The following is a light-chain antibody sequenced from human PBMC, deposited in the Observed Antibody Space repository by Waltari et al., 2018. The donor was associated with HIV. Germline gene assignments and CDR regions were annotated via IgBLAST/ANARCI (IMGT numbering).Light chain of an antibody. CDR1: QGISSY. J-gene: IGKJ1*01. CDR2: AAS. Sequence: AIRMTQSPSSFSASTGDRVTITCRASQGISSYLAWYQQKPGKAPKLLIYAASTLQSGVPSRFSGSGSWTDFTLTISCLQSEYFATYYCQQYYSYPQTFGQGTKVEIK. CDR3: QQYYSYPQT. V-gene: IGKV1-8*01.